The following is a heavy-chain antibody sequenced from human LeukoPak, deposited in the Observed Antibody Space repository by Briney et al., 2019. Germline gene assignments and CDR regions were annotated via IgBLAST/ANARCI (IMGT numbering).Heavy chain of an antibody. J-gene: IGHJ4*02. CDR1: GGSFSGYY. D-gene: IGHD3-3*01. CDR3: ASPRSTTIFGVVRSNSFDY. Sequence: SSETLSLTCAVYGGSFSGYYWSWIRQPPRKGLEWIGEINHSGSTNYNPSLKSRVTISVDTSKNQFSLKLSSVTAADTAVYYCASPRSTTIFGVVRSNSFDYWGQGTLVTVSS. CDR2: INHSGST. V-gene: IGHV4-34*01.